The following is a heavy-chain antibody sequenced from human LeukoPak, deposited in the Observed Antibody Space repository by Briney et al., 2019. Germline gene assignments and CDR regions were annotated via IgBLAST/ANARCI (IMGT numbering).Heavy chain of an antibody. CDR2: MYYSVSS. CDR1: GDSVSSYC. V-gene: IGHV4-59*02. Sequence: PSETLSLTCSVSGDSVSSYCWSWIRQPPGKGLEWIGYMYYSVSSNYNPSLRSRVTMSLDTSNNQLSLKTSSVTAADTAVYYCARLEAPRGGPCDRGYCNSYYFHYWGQGTLVTVSS. J-gene: IGHJ4*02. CDR3: ARLEAPRGGPCDRGYCNSYYFHY. D-gene: IGHD3-9*01.